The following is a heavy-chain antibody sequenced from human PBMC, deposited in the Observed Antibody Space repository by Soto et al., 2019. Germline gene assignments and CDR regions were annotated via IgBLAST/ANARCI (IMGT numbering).Heavy chain of an antibody. CDR3: ARGRYSGYVSSWYYGMDV. D-gene: IGHD5-12*01. CDR2: INPNSGGT. Sequence: SVKVSCKASGYTFTGYYMHWVRQAPGQGLEWMGWINPNSGGTNYAQKFQGWVTMTRDTSISTAYMELSRLRSDDTAVYYCARGRYSGYVSSWYYGMDVWGQGTTVTVS. J-gene: IGHJ6*02. CDR1: GYTFTGYY. V-gene: IGHV1-2*04.